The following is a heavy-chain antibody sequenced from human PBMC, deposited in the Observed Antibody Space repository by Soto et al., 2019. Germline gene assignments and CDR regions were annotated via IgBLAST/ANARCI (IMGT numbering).Heavy chain of an antibody. CDR2: INEDGSDK. V-gene: IGHV3-7*03. CDR1: GFTFSTYW. J-gene: IGHJ5*02. CDR3: ARGVGVAGGRRIWLDP. Sequence: EVQLVESGGGLVQPGGSLRVSCVASGFTFSTYWMSWVRQAPGKGLEWVANINEDGSDKNYVESVKGRFIISRDNVNNPLYLQMNSLRVEDTALYYCARGVGVAGGRRIWLDPWGQGTLVTVSS. D-gene: IGHD6-13*01.